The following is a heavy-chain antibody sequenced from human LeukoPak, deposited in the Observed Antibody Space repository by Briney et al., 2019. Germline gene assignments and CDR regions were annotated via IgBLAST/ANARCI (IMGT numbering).Heavy chain of an antibody. CDR3: ARHLHNQPSPSFDP. CDR1: GGSVTTYY. CDR2: IYTSGGT. D-gene: IGHD1-1*01. J-gene: IGHJ5*02. V-gene: IGHV4-4*09. Sequence: PSETLSLTCSVSGGSVTTYYRSWIRQPPGKGLEWIGYIYTSGGTNHNPSLKSRVTISVDTSKNQFSLKLTSVTAADTAVYYCARHLHNQPSPSFDPWGQGTLVTVSS.